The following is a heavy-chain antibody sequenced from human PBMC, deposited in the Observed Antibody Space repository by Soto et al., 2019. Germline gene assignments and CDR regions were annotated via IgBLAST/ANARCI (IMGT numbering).Heavy chain of an antibody. Sequence: SETLSLTCPVSGGSISSSSYYWGWIRQPPGKGLEWIGSIFYSGSTYYNPSLKSRVTMSVDTSKNQFSLKLSSVTAADTAVYYCARHLTYCSAGSCYSDFPYYGMDVWGQGTTVTVSS. CDR2: IFYSGST. V-gene: IGHV4-39*01. J-gene: IGHJ6*02. D-gene: IGHD2-15*01. CDR3: ARHLTYCSAGSCYSDFPYYGMDV. CDR1: GGSISSSSYY.